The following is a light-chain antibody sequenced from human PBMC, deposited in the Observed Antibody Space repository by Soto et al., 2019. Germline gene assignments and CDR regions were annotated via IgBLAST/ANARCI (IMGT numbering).Light chain of an antibody. V-gene: IGKV1-5*03. J-gene: IGKJ1*01. CDR2: KAS. CDR3: QDYDFYSEP. CDR1: PTLSSW. Sequence: SPSAVSGKIGDRVNITCRARPTLSSWLAWYQQKPGKAPKLLIYKASTLKSGVSSRFSGSGSGTEFTLTISCLQADDFATYCCQDYDFYSEPFGQGTMVDI.